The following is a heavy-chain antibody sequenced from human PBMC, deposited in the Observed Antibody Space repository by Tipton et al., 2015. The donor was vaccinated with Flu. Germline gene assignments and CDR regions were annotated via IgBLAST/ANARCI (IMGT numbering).Heavy chain of an antibody. V-gene: IGHV5-51*03. D-gene: IGHD3-9*01. CDR2: IYPVDSDT. CDR3: VRTLDLGVPGAAEGFDD. J-gene: IGHJ4*02. CDR1: GYIFTSYW. Sequence: QLVQSGPEVRKPGESLKISCKGSGYIFTSYWIGWVRQMPGKGLEYMGNIYPVDSDTRYSLSFQGQVTISVDKSISVAYLQWSRLKASDTAMYYCVRTLDLGVPGAAEGFDDRGQGTLFTVSS.